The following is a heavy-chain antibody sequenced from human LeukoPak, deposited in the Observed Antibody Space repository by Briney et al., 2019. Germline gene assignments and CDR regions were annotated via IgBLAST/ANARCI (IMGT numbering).Heavy chain of an antibody. J-gene: IGHJ6*04. Sequence: PGGSLRLSCAASGFTFSSYEMNWVRQAPGKGLEWVSYINRVSSTIYYADSVKGRFTISRDNAKNSLYLQMNSLRAEDTAVYYCAELGITMIGGVWGKGTTVTISS. V-gene: IGHV3-48*03. CDR1: GFTFSSYE. CDR2: INRVSSTI. CDR3: AELGITMIGGV. D-gene: IGHD3-10*02.